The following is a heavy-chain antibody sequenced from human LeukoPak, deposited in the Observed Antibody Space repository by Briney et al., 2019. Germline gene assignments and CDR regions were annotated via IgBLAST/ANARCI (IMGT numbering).Heavy chain of an antibody. CDR2: INPSGGST. V-gene: IGHV1-46*01. CDR3: ARVSRDIVVVISSPGDAFDI. CDR1: GYTFTSYY. D-gene: IGHD3-22*01. J-gene: IGHJ3*02. Sequence: ASVKVSCKASGYTFTSYYMHWVRQAPGQGLEWMGIINPSGGSTSYAQKFQGRVTMTRDMSTSTVYMELSSLRSEDKAVYYCARVSRDIVVVISSPGDAFDIWGQGTMVTVSS.